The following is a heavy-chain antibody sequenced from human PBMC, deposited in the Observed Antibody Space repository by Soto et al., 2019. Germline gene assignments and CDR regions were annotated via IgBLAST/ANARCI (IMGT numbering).Heavy chain of an antibody. D-gene: IGHD3-3*01. CDR3: TTRITIFGVVIGAY. V-gene: IGHV3-15*01. CDR2: IKSKTDGGTT. J-gene: IGHJ4*02. Sequence: GGSLRLSCAASGFTFSNAWMSWVRQAPGKGLEWVGRIKSKTDGGTTDYAAPVKGRFTISRDDSKNTLYLQMNSLKTEDTAVYYCTTRITIFGVVIGAYWGQGTLVTVSS. CDR1: GFTFSNAW.